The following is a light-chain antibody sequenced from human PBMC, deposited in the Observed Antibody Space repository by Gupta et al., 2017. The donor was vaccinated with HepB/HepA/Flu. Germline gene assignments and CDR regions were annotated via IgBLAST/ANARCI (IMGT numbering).Light chain of an antibody. V-gene: IGKV3-20*01. CDR2: GAS. CDR1: QSVSSNY. J-gene: IGKJ3*01. CDR3: HQYGSSPT. Sequence: EIVLTQSPGTLSLSPGERATLSCRASQSVSSNYLSWYQPGQAPRLLIYGASSRATGIPDRFSGSGSGTDFTLTISRLEPEDFAIYYCHQYGSSPTFGPGTKVDIK.